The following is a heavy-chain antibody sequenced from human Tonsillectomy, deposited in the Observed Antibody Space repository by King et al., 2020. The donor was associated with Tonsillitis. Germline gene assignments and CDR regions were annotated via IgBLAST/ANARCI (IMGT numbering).Heavy chain of an antibody. Sequence: EQLVQSGAEVKKPGSSVKVSCKASGGTFSSYAVSWVRQTPGQGLECLGGIFPVFGKANYAQKLQGRFTIPADKSTGTVYMELSSLRSEDTAVYYCASDFVRGPYYYMDVWGKGTTVTVSS. CDR3: ASDFVRGPYYYMDV. CDR1: GGTFSSYA. V-gene: IGHV1-69*06. J-gene: IGHJ6*03. CDR2: IFPVFGKA. D-gene: IGHD6-6*01.